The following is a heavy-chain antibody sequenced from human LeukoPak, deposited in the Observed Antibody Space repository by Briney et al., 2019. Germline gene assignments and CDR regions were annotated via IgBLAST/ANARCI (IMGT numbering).Heavy chain of an antibody. J-gene: IGHJ4*02. V-gene: IGHV4-34*01. CDR3: ARDSSSWYRTRGGFDY. CDR2: INHSGST. Sequence: IPSETLSLTCAVYGGSFSGYYWSWIRQPPGKGLEWIGEINHSGSTNYNPSLKSRVTISVDTSKNQFSLKLSSVTAADTAVYYCARDSSSWYRTRGGFDYWGQGTLVTVSS. D-gene: IGHD6-13*01. CDR1: GGSFSGYY.